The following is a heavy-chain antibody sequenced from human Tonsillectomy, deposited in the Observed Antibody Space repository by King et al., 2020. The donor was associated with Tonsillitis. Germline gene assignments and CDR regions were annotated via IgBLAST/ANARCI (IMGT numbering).Heavy chain of an antibody. CDR2: ISSSSSYI. CDR1: GFTFSSYS. V-gene: IGHV3-21*01. CDR3: ARKMCSGGSCSGFDY. J-gene: IGHJ4*02. D-gene: IGHD2-15*01. Sequence: VQLVESGGGLVKPGGSLRLSCAASGFTFSSYSMNWVRQAPGKGLAWVSSISSSSSYIYYADSVKGRFTISRDNAKNSLYLQMNSLRAEDTAVYYCARKMCSGGSCSGFDYWGQGTLVTVSS.